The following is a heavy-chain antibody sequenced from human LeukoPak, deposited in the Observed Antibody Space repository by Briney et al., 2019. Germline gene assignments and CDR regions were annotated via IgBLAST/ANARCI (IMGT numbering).Heavy chain of an antibody. V-gene: IGHV1-8*02. Sequence: GASVKVSCKASGYTFTGYYMHWVRQAPGQGLEWMGWMNPNSGNTGYAQKFQGRVTMTRNTSISTAYMELSSLRSEDTAVYYCARGVRDYYDSWVDYWGQGTLVTVSS. CDR1: GYTFTGYY. CDR3: ARGVRDYYDSWVDY. CDR2: MNPNSGNT. D-gene: IGHD3-22*01. J-gene: IGHJ4*02.